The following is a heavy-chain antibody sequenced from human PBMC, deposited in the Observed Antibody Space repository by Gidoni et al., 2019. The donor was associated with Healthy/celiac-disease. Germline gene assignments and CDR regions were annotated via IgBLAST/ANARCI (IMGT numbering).Heavy chain of an antibody. CDR2: ISSNGGST. J-gene: IGHJ4*02. CDR1: GFTFSSYA. Sequence: EVQLVESGGGLVQPGGSLRLSCSASGFTFSSYAMHWVRQAPGKGLEYVSAISSNGGSTYYADSVKGRFTISRDNSKNTLYLQMSSLRAEDTAVYYCVRAKRWLQSHFDYWGQGTLVTVSS. D-gene: IGHD5-12*01. V-gene: IGHV3-64D*09. CDR3: VRAKRWLQSHFDY.